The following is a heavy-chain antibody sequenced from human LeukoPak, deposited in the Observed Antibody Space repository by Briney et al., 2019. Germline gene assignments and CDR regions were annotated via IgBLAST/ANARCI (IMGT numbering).Heavy chain of an antibody. D-gene: IGHD2-15*01. CDR3: AKDIGGSCCDAFDI. J-gene: IGHJ3*02. V-gene: IGHV3-30-3*01. CDR2: ISSDGNNE. Sequence: GGSLRLSCPASGFTFSSYAMHWVRQAPDKGLEWMAVISSDGNNEYYADSVKGRFTISRDNSKNTLYLQMNSLRAEDTAVYYCAKDIGGSCCDAFDIWGQGTMVTVSS. CDR1: GFTFSSYA.